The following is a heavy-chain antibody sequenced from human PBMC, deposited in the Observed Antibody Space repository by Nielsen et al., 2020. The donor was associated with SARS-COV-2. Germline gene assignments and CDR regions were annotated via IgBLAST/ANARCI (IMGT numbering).Heavy chain of an antibody. CDR3: AGAEGGDGVGY. D-gene: IGHD3-16*01. J-gene: IGHJ4*02. Sequence: SETLSLTCTVSGGSVSSGSYYWSWIRQPPGKGLEWIGEINHSGSTNYNPSLKSRVTISVDTSKNQFSLKLSSVTAADTAVYYCAGAEGGDGVGYWGQGTLVTVSS. V-gene: IGHV4-39*07. CDR2: INHSGST. CDR1: GGSVSSGSYY.